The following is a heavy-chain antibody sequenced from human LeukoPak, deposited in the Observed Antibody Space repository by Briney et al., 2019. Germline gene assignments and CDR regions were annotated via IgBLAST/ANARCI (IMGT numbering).Heavy chain of an antibody. CDR1: GGSISSYY. CDR3: ARNRWFGELSPFDY. J-gene: IGHJ4*02. Sequence: PSETPSLTCTVSGGSISSYYWSWIRQPAGKGLEWIGRIYTSGSTNYNPSLKSRVTMSVDTSKDQFSLKLSSVTAADTAVYYCARNRWFGELSPFDYWGQGTLVTVSS. D-gene: IGHD3-10*01. CDR2: IYTSGST. V-gene: IGHV4-4*07.